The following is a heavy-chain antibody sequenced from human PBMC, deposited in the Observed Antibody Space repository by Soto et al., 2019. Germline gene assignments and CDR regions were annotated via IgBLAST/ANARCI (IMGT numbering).Heavy chain of an antibody. V-gene: IGHV1-18*01. CDR1: GYTFTSYG. CDR2: ISTYNGNT. J-gene: IGHJ4*02. CDR3: AREDSSGYKGGCRY. Sequence: QVQLVQSGGEVKKPGASVKVSCKASGYTFTSYGISWVRQAPGQGLEWMGWISTYNGNTNYTQELQGRVTMTTDTSRSTAYMELRSLRSDDTAVYYCAREDSSGYKGGCRYWGQGTLVTVSS. D-gene: IGHD3-22*01.